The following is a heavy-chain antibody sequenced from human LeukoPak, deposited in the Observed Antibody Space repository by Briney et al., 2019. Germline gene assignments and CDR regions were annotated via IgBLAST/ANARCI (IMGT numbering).Heavy chain of an antibody. D-gene: IGHD2-8*01. CDR3: ARESSDHCTNGVCYTTQWDY. Sequence: PGGSLRLSCAASGFTFDDYGMSWVRQAPGKGVEWVSGINWNGGSRVYADSVKGRFTISREKAKNSLYLQMNSLRAEDTALYYCARESSDHCTNGVCYTTQWDYWGQGTLVTVSS. CDR2: INWNGGSR. V-gene: IGHV3-20*04. CDR1: GFTFDDYG. J-gene: IGHJ4*02.